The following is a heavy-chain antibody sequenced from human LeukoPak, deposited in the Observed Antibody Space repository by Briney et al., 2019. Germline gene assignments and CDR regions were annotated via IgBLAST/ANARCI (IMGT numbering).Heavy chain of an antibody. CDR2: INQDGSKE. CDR1: LFTPSNYW. D-gene: IGHD5-12*01. V-gene: IGHV3-7*01. J-gene: IGHJ4*02. CDR3: VGDGGVSGYDLLDY. Sequence: GRSLRLSCAPSLFTPSNYWITWVRQAPRKGLERVAQINQDGSKEYYMDSVKARFTISRDNAKNSLSLQMNSLRAEDTAVYYCVGDGGVSGYDLLDYWGQGTLVTVSS.